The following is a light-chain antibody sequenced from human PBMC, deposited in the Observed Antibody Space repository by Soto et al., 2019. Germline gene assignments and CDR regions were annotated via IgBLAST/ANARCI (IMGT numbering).Light chain of an antibody. CDR2: EVS. CDR1: SSDVGDNNY. J-gene: IGLJ1*01. V-gene: IGLV2-8*01. CDR3: SSYAGGNSYV. Sequence: QSVLTQPPSAPGSPGQSVTISCTGTSSDVGDNNYVSWYQQHPGKAPKVMIYEVSKRPSGVPDRFSASKSGNTASLTVSGLQAEDEADYYCSSYAGGNSYVFGTGTKVTVL.